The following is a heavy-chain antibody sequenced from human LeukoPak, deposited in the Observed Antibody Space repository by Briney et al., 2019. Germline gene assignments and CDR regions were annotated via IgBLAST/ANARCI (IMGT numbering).Heavy chain of an antibody. CDR1: GGSFSGYY. D-gene: IGHD3-10*01. V-gene: IGHV4-34*01. J-gene: IGHJ4*02. CDR3: ARHFLVHRGVIIRRLYYFDY. Sequence: SETLSLTCAVYGGSFSGYYWSWIRQPPGKGLEWIGEINHSGSTNYNPSLKSRVTISVDTSKNQFSLKLSSVTAADTAVYYCARHFLVHRGVIIRRLYYFDYWGQGTLVTVSS. CDR2: INHSGST.